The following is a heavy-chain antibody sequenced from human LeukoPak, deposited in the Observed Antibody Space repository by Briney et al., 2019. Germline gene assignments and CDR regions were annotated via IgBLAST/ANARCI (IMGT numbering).Heavy chain of an antibody. CDR2: ISDNGVTR. CDR3: AKAPAPYYYYYGMDV. J-gene: IGHJ6*02. Sequence: PGRSLRLSCAASGFTFSGYGMHWVRQAPGKGLEWVSSISDNGVTRYYADSVKGRFTISRDNSDNTVYLQMNSLRAEDTAIYYCAKAPAPYYYYYGMDVWGQGTAVTVSS. CDR1: GFTFSGYG. V-gene: IGHV3-23*01.